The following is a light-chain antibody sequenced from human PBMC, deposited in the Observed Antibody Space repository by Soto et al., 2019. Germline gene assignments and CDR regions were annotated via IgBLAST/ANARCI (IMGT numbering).Light chain of an antibody. V-gene: IGLV4-60*02. CDR3: ETWDSNILV. J-gene: IGLJ2*01. CDR1: SGHSSYI. Sequence: QSVLTQSSSASASLGSSVKLTCTLSSGHSSYIIAWHQQQPGKAPRYLMKLEGSGSYNKGSGVPDRFSGSSSGADRYLTISTLQFEEEADYHCETWDSNILVFGGGTKLTVL. CDR2: LEGSGSY.